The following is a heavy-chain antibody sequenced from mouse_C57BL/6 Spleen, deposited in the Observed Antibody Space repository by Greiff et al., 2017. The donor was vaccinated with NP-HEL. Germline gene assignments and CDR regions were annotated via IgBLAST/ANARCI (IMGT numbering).Heavy chain of an antibody. D-gene: IGHD1-1*01. Sequence: QVQLKESGAELARPGASVKMSCKASGYTFTSYTMHWVTQRPGQGLEWIGYINPSSGYTKYNQKFKDKATLTADKSSSTAYMQLSSLTSEDSAVYYCARPTVVAYYYAMDYWGQGTSVTVSS. CDR2: INPSSGYT. J-gene: IGHJ4*01. CDR1: GYTFTSYT. V-gene: IGHV1-4*01. CDR3: ARPTVVAYYYAMDY.